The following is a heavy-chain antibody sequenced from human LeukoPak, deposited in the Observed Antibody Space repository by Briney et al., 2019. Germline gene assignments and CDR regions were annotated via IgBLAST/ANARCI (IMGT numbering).Heavy chain of an antibody. CDR3: ARRRYSSWYPDY. V-gene: IGHV4-34*01. CDR2: INHSGST. D-gene: IGHD6-13*01. Sequence: SETLSLTCAVYGGSFSGYYWSWIRQPPGKGLEWIGEINHSGSTNYNPSLKSRVTISVDTSKNQFSLKLSSVTAADTAVYYCARRRYSSWYPDYWGQGTLVTVSS. CDR1: GGSFSGYY. J-gene: IGHJ4*02.